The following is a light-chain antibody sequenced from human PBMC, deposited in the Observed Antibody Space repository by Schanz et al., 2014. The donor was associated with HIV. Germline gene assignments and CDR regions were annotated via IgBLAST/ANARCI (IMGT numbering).Light chain of an antibody. J-gene: IGKJ3*01. CDR2: GAS. CDR1: QTVSNN. V-gene: IGKV3-11*01. CDR3: QQRSNWPPIFT. Sequence: EIVMTQSPGTLSVSPGERATLSCRASQTVSNNLAWYQQKPGQAPRLLIYGASTRVTGIPARFSGSGSGTDFTLTISSLEPEDFAVYYCQQRSNWPPIFTFGPGTKVDIK.